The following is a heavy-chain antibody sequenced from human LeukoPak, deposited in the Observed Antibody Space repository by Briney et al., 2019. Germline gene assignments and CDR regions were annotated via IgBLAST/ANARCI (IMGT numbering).Heavy chain of an antibody. Sequence: PSETLSLTCIVSGGSISSYYWSWLRQPPGKGLEWIGYIYYSGNTNYNPSLKSRVTISVDTSKNQFSLKLSSVTAADTAVYYCASQYSSGWYGVGYFDYWGQGTLVTVSS. V-gene: IGHV4-59*08. CDR3: ASQYSSGWYGVGYFDY. CDR1: GGSISSYY. J-gene: IGHJ4*02. D-gene: IGHD6-19*01. CDR2: IYYSGNT.